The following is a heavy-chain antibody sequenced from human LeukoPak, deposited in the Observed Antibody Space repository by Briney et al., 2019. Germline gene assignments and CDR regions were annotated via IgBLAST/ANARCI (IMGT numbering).Heavy chain of an antibody. J-gene: IGHJ4*02. CDR2: VDDTGT. CDR3: ARDNWGPDY. V-gene: IGHV3-66*01. Sequence: RSGGSLRLSCAASGFSVSHHNLNWVRQAPGRGLEWVASVDDTGTHYADSVKGRFTISRDNSKNTLYLQMNSLRAEDTAVYYCARDNWGPDYWGQGILVTVSS. CDR1: GFSVSHHN. D-gene: IGHD7-27*01.